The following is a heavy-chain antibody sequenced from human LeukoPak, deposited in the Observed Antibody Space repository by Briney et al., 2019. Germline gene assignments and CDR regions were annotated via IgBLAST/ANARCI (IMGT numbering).Heavy chain of an antibody. CDR2: IYSGGST. Sequence: PGGSLPVSCAASGFSVSRNYMTWVRQAPGEGLEWVSLIYSGGSTSYADSVKGRFTISRDNSKNTLYLQMNSLRAEDTAVYYCARKTDHQTGGDYWGQGPLVTVT. J-gene: IGHJ4*02. CDR3: ARKTDHQTGGDY. CDR1: GFSVSRNY. D-gene: IGHD1-1*01. V-gene: IGHV3-66*01.